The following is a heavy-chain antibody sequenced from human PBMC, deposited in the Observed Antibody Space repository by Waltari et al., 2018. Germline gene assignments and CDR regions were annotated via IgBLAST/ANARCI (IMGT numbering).Heavy chain of an antibody. V-gene: IGHV3-23*01. J-gene: IGHJ5*01. CDR3: AKAIKGYNSAWFDY. CDR1: GFLFSGHA. Sequence: EVQLLESGGGLVQPGGSMRLYCAASGFLFSGHALRWVRQAPGKGLEWGSTISGSGSTPFYADSVKGRFTISRDNSRNTVFLQMNSLRAEETAVYYCAKAIKGYNSAWFDYWGQGTLVTVSS. CDR2: ISGSGSTP. D-gene: IGHD3-22*01.